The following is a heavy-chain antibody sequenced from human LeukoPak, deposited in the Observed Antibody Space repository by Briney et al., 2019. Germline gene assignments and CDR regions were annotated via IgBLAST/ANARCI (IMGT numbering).Heavy chain of an antibody. Sequence: GGSLRLSCAASGFTFSSYSMNWVRQAPGKGLEWVSSISSSSSYIYYADSVKGRFTISRDNAKNSLYLQMNSLRAEDTAVYYCARGKYGGYFIDYWGQGTLVTVSS. V-gene: IGHV3-21*01. CDR1: GFTFSSYS. CDR2: ISSSSSYI. J-gene: IGHJ4*02. CDR3: ARGKYGGYFIDY. D-gene: IGHD5-12*01.